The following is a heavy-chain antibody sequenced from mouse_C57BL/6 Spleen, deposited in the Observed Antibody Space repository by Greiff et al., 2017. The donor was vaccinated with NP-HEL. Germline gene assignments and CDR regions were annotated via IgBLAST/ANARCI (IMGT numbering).Heavy chain of an antibody. Sequence: VQLVESDAELVKPGASVKISCKVSGYTFTDHTIHWMKQRPEQGLEWIGYIYPRDGSTKYNEKFKGKATLTADKSSSTAYMQLNSLTSEDSAVYFCAREGDSSGSWFAYWGQGTLVTVSA. V-gene: IGHV1-78*01. CDR2: IYPRDGST. CDR1: GYTFTDHT. J-gene: IGHJ3*01. D-gene: IGHD3-2*02. CDR3: AREGDSSGSWFAY.